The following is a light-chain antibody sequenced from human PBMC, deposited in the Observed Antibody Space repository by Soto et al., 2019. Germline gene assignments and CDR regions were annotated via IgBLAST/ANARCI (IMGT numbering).Light chain of an antibody. J-gene: IGLJ1*01. CDR3: CSYAGSSTYV. V-gene: IGLV2-23*01. Sequence: QAVVTQPASVSGSPGQSITISCTGTSSDVGSYNLVSWYQQYPGKAPKLMIYEGSKRPSGVSNRFSGSKSGNTASLTISGLQAEDEADYYCCSYAGSSTYVFGTGTKLTVL. CDR1: SSDVGSYNL. CDR2: EGS.